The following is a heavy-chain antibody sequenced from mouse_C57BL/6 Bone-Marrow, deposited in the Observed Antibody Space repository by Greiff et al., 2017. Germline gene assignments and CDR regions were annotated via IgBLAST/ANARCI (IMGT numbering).Heavy chain of an antibody. CDR1: GYTFTSYG. CDR3: AREAITTVVATDWYFDV. Sequence: QVHVKQSGAELARPGASVKLSCKASGYTFTSYGLSWVKQRTGQGLEWIGEIYPRSGNTYYNEKFKGKATLTADKSSSTAYMELRSLTSEDSAVYFCAREAITTVVATDWYFDVWGTGTTVTVA. J-gene: IGHJ1*03. CDR2: IYPRSGNT. D-gene: IGHD1-1*01. V-gene: IGHV1-81*01.